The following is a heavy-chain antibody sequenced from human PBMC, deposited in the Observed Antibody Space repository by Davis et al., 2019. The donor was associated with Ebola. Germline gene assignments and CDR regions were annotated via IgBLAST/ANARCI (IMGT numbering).Heavy chain of an antibody. V-gene: IGHV4-59*01. J-gene: IGHJ5*02. CDR3: ARGGFIRGFDP. CDR2: IYYSGST. CDR1: GGSISSYY. D-gene: IGHD3-10*01. Sequence: PSETLSLTCTVSGGSISSYYWSWIRQPPGKGLEWIGYIYYSGSTNYNPSLKSRVTISVNTSKNQFSLKLSSVTAADTAVYYCARGGFIRGFDPWGQGTLVTVSS.